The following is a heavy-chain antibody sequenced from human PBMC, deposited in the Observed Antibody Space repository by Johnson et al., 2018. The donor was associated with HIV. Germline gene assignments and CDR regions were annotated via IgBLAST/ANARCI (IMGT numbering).Heavy chain of an antibody. CDR1: GFTFDDYD. D-gene: IGHD6-13*01. J-gene: IGHJ3*02. Sequence: VQLVESGGGLVKPGGSLRLSCAASGFTFDDYDMSWVRQAPGKGLEWVSGINWNGGSTGYADSVKGRFTISRDKAKNSLCLQMNRLRAGDTAVYYCARDCCKAAAAGLGDAVDIWGQGTMVTGSS. CDR2: INWNGGST. CDR3: ARDCCKAAAAGLGDAVDI. V-gene: IGHV3-20*04.